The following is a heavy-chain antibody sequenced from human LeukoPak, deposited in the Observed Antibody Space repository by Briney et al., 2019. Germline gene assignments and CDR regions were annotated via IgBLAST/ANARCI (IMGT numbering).Heavy chain of an antibody. Sequence: SETLSLTCTVSGGSISSGGYYWSWIRQPPGKGLEWIGYIYHSGSTYYNPSLKSRVTISVDRSKNQFSLKLSSVTAADTAEYYCARVAVATIRGIDYWGQGTLVTVSS. D-gene: IGHD5-12*01. CDR3: ARVAVATIRGIDY. V-gene: IGHV4-30-2*01. CDR1: GGSISSGGYY. J-gene: IGHJ4*02. CDR2: IYHSGST.